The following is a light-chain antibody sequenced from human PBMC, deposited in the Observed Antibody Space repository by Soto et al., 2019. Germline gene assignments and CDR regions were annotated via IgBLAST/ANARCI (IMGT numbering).Light chain of an antibody. CDR2: DVS. CDR1: QSVISY. J-gene: IGKJ5*01. CDR3: QQRYNWPPIT. V-gene: IGKV3-11*01. Sequence: EVVLTQSPATLSLSPGERATLSCRASQSVISYLAWYQQKPGQAPRLLIYDVSNRATGIPARFSGSGSGTDFTLTISSLEPEDFAVYYCQQRYNWPPITFGQGTRLEIK.